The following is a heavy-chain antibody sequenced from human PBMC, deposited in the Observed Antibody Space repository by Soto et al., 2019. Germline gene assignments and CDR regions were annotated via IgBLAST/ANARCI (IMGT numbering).Heavy chain of an antibody. CDR3: ARHALSSSSLDY. CDR2: IYYSGST. CDR1: GGSFSNRTYF. J-gene: IGHJ4*02. V-gene: IGHV4-39*01. D-gene: IGHD6-6*01. Sequence: SETLSLTCTVSGGSFSNRTYFWGWIRQPPGKGLEWIGNIYYSGSTYYNPSLKSRVIISVDTSKNQFSLKLNSVTAADTAVYYCARHALSSSSLDYWGQGTLVTVSS.